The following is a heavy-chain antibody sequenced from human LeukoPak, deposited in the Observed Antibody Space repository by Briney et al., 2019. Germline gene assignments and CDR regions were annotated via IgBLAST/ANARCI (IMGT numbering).Heavy chain of an antibody. Sequence: QPGGSLRLSCAASGFTFSSYALSWVRQAPGKELEWVSAISDSGSSIYYADFVKGRYTISRDNSKNTLFLQIHSLRAEDTATYYCAKHYGSGTYYNYFTYWGQGTLVSVSS. CDR2: ISDSGSSI. CDR1: GFTFSSYA. D-gene: IGHD3-10*01. V-gene: IGHV3-23*01. CDR3: AKHYGSGTYYNYFTY. J-gene: IGHJ4*02.